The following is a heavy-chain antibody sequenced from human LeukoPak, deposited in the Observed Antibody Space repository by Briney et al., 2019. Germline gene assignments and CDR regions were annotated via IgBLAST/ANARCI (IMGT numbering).Heavy chain of an antibody. CDR3: ARGLGYCSGGSCSGFNWFDP. Sequence: GGSLRLSCAASGFTFSSYAMHWVRQAPGKGLEWVAVIWYDGSNKYYADSVKGRFTISRDNSKNTLYLQMNSLRAEDTDVYYCARGLGYCSGGSCSGFNWFDPWGQGTLVTVSS. D-gene: IGHD2-15*01. V-gene: IGHV3-33*08. J-gene: IGHJ5*02. CDR2: IWYDGSNK. CDR1: GFTFSSYA.